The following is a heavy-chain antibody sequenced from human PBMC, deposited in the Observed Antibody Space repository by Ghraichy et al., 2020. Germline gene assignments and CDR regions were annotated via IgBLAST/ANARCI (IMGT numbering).Heavy chain of an antibody. J-gene: IGHJ4*02. Sequence: SLRLSCAASGFTFDDYAMHWVRQAPGKGLEWVSGISWNSGSIGYADSVKGRFTISRDNAKNSLYLQMNSLRAEDTALYYCASGQTAFFDYWGQGTLVTVSS. D-gene: IGHD1-14*01. V-gene: IGHV3-9*01. CDR2: ISWNSGSI. CDR1: GFTFDDYA. CDR3: ASGQTAFFDY.